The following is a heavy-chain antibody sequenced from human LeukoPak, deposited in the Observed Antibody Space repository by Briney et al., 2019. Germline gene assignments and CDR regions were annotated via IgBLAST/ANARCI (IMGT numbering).Heavy chain of an antibody. CDR3: ARDRKTDEDSSGWYDY. D-gene: IGHD6-19*01. V-gene: IGHV1-2*02. Sequence: ASVKVSCKASGYTFTSYAMNWVRQAPGQGLEWMGWINPNSGGTNYAQKFQGRVTMTRDTFISTAYMELSRLRSDDTAVYYCARDRKTDEDSSGWYDYWGQGTLVTVSS. J-gene: IGHJ4*02. CDR2: INPNSGGT. CDR1: GYTFTSYA.